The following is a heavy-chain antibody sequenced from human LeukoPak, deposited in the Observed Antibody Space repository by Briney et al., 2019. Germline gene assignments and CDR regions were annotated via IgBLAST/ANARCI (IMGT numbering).Heavy chain of an antibody. J-gene: IGHJ3*02. CDR1: GYTLTSYG. D-gene: IGHD3-22*01. Sequence: ASVKVSCKASGYTLTSYGISWVRQAPGQGLEWMGWISAYNGNTNYAQKLQGRVTMTTDTSTSTAYMELRSLRSDDTAVYYCARENDYYDSSGYYPDAFDIWGQGTMVTVSS. CDR3: ARENDYYDSSGYYPDAFDI. CDR2: ISAYNGNT. V-gene: IGHV1-18*01.